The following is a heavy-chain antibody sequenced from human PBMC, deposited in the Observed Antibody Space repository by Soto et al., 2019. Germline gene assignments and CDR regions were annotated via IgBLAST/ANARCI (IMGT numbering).Heavy chain of an antibody. CDR2: IWYDGSNK. J-gene: IGHJ4*02. CDR3: ARERITMVRGVIISEGHFDY. Sequence: GGSLRLSCAASGFTLSSYGMHWVRQAPGKGLEWVAVIWYDGSNKYYADSVKGRFTISRDNSKNTLYLQMNSLRAEDTAVYYCARERITMVRGVIISEGHFDYWGQGTLVTVSS. D-gene: IGHD3-10*01. V-gene: IGHV3-33*01. CDR1: GFTLSSYG.